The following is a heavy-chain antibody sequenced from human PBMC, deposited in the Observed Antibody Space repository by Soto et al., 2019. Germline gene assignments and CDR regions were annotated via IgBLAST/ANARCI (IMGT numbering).Heavy chain of an antibody. J-gene: IGHJ6*02. CDR1: GYIVRTFG. Sequence: QAQLVQSGAEGKKPGASERLSCNASGYIVRTFGINWVRLAIGLGLEWGGWIRGYNGNTDDGLMIQGRVNMTIYAATRTAYMDFRSLISDDTAVYYCACAEAYSISRHVLDVWCQGTTVTVSS. CDR3: ACAEAYSISRHVLDV. CDR2: IRGYNGNT. V-gene: IGHV1-18*01. D-gene: IGHD5-18*01.